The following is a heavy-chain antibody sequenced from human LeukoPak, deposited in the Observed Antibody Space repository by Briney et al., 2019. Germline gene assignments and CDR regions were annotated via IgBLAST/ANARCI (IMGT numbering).Heavy chain of an antibody. CDR2: ISSSSSYI. CDR1: GFTFSSYS. D-gene: IGHD5-18*01. Sequence: GGSLRLSCAASGFTFSSYSMNWVRQAPGKGLEWVSSISSSSSYIYYADSVKGRFTISRDNAKNSLYLQMNSLRAEDTAVYYCARDARDTQAFDIWGQGTMVTVSS. V-gene: IGHV3-21*01. CDR3: ARDARDTQAFDI. J-gene: IGHJ3*02.